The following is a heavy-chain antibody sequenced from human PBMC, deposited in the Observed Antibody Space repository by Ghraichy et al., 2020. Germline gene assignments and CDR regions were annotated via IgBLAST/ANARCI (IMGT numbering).Heavy chain of an antibody. Sequence: LSLTCAASGFTVSSNYMSWVRQAPGKGLEWVSVIYSGGSTYYADSVKGRFTISRDNSKNTLYLQMNSLRAEDTAVYYCARTYYYGSGGLNWFDPWGQGTLVTVSS. CDR3: ARTYYYGSGGLNWFDP. D-gene: IGHD3-10*01. CDR2: IYSGGST. CDR1: GFTVSSNY. J-gene: IGHJ5*02. V-gene: IGHV3-53*01.